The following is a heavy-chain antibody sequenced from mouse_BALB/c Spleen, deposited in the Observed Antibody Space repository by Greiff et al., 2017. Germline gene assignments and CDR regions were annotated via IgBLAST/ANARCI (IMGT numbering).Heavy chain of an antibody. CDR2: IWSGGST. Sequence: QVQLQQSGPGLVAPSQSLSITCTVSGFSLTSYGVHWVRQSPGKGLEWLGVIWSGGSTDYNAAFISRLSISKDNSKSQVFFKMNSLQANDTAIYYCARRKYGNYGEAMDYWGQGTSVTVSS. CDR3: ARRKYGNYGEAMDY. V-gene: IGHV2-2*02. CDR1: GFSLTSYG. D-gene: IGHD2-10*02. J-gene: IGHJ4*01.